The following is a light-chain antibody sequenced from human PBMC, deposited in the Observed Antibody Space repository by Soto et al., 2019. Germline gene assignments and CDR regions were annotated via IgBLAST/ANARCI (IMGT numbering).Light chain of an antibody. CDR1: QSISSW. CDR2: DAS. CDR3: QQYDSYSLT. V-gene: IGKV1-5*01. J-gene: IGKJ4*01. Sequence: DIQMTQSPSTLSASVGDRVTITCRASQSISSWLAWYQQKPGKAPKLLIFDASSLESGVPSRFSGSGSGTEFTLTISSLQPVDFATYYCQQYDSYSLTFGGGTKVDIK.